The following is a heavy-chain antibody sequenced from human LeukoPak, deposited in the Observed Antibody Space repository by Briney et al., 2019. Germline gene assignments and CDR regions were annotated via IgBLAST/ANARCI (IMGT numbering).Heavy chain of an antibody. J-gene: IGHJ3*01. D-gene: IGHD3-3*01. Sequence: GGSLRLSCAASGFTFSRYEMNWVRQAPGKGLEWVSYISSSGSTIYYADSVKGRFTISRDNSKNTMFLQMNSLRAEDTAVYHCARDRSGYANDAFDFWGQGTMVTVSS. V-gene: IGHV3-48*03. CDR1: GFTFSRYE. CDR2: ISSSGSTI. CDR3: ARDRSGYANDAFDF.